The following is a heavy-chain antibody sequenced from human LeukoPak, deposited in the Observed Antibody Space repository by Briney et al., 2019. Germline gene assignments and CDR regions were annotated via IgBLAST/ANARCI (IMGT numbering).Heavy chain of an antibody. Sequence: ASVKVSCKGSGYIFTGYYMHWVRQAPGQGLEWMGWINPNSGDTNYAQRFQGRVTMTRDTSISTAYMELSRLRSDDTAVYYCATVPERRFLEWLPLVYWGQGTLLTVSS. CDR1: GYIFTGYY. CDR3: ATVPERRFLEWLPLVY. CDR2: INPNSGDT. D-gene: IGHD3-3*01. J-gene: IGHJ4*02. V-gene: IGHV1-2*02.